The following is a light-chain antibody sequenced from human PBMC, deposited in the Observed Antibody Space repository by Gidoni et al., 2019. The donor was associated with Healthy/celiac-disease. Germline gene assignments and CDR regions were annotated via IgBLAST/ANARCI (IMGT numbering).Light chain of an antibody. CDR2: LGS. J-gene: IGKJ3*01. CDR1: QSLLHSNGYNY. Sequence: DIVMTQSPLSLPVTPGEPASISCRSSQSLLHSNGYNYLDWYLQKPGQSPQLLIYLGSNRASGVPDRFSGSGSGTDFTLKISRVEAEDVGVYYCRQALQTPFTFXPXTKVDIK. V-gene: IGKV2-28*01. CDR3: RQALQTPFT.